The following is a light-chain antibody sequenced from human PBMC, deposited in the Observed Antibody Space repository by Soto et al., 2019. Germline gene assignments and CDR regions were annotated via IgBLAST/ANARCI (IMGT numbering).Light chain of an antibody. Sequence: EIVLTQSPGTLSLSPGERATLSCRASETVSSSYLAWYQQKRGQAPRLLIYGASIRATGVPDRFSGSGSGTDFTLTISRLEPEDFAVYYCQQFSSYPLTFGGGTKVDIK. CDR2: GAS. V-gene: IGKV3-20*01. CDR3: QQFSSYPLT. J-gene: IGKJ4*01. CDR1: ETVSSSY.